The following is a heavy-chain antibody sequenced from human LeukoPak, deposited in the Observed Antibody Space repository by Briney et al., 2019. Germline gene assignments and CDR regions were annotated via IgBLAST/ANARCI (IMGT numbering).Heavy chain of an antibody. CDR2: ISYDGSNK. J-gene: IGHJ6*04. Sequence: GRSLRLSCAASGFTFSSYGMHWVRQAPGKGLEWVAVISYDGSNKYYADSVKGRFTISRDNSKNTLYLQMNSLRAEDTAVYYCARESSTRQDKYYYYGMDVWGKGTTVTVSS. V-gene: IGHV3-30*03. CDR1: GFTFSSYG. CDR3: ARESSTRQDKYYYYGMDV. D-gene: IGHD2-2*01.